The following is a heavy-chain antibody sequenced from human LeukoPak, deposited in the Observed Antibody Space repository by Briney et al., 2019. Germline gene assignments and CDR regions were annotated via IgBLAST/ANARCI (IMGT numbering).Heavy chain of an antibody. CDR3: AKDRRGVFDF. CDR1: GFTFSIYA. J-gene: IGHJ4*02. Sequence: GGSLRLSCAVSGFTFSIYAMTWVRQAPGKGLEWVSAITGSGDYTYYTDYVEGRVTISRDNPKNTVYLQMNSLRVEDTAVYYCAKDRRGVFDFWGRGTLVTVSS. V-gene: IGHV3-23*01. CDR2: ITGSGDYT.